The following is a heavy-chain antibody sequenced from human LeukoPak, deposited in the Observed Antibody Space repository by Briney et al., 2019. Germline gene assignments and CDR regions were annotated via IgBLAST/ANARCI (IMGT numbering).Heavy chain of an antibody. V-gene: IGHV3-21*01. Sequence: GGSLRLSCAASEFSVSNNYMNWVRQAPGKGLEWVSSISSSTGYIYYADSVKGRFTISRDNSENTLYLQMNSLKTEDTAVYYCAKGVDYSTTPYDYWGQGTLVTVSS. CDR2: ISSSTGYI. CDR1: EFSVSNNY. D-gene: IGHD2/OR15-2a*01. J-gene: IGHJ4*02. CDR3: AKGVDYSTTPYDY.